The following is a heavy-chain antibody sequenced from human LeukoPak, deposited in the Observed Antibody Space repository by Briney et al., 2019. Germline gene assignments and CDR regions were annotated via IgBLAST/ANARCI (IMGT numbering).Heavy chain of an antibody. J-gene: IGHJ5*02. V-gene: IGHV3-20*04. CDR1: GFIFDDYG. D-gene: IGHD3-10*01. Sequence: GGSLRLSCAASGFIFDDYGMSWVRQAPGKGLEWVSGINWNGGRTSYADSVKGRFTISRDNSKNTLYLQMNSLRAEDTAVYYCAKDAAELLWFGELSHNWFDPWGQGTLVTVSS. CDR2: INWNGGRT. CDR3: AKDAAELLWFGELSHNWFDP.